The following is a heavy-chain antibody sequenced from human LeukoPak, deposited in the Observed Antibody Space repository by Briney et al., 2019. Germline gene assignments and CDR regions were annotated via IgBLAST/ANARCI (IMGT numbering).Heavy chain of an antibody. J-gene: IGHJ4*02. D-gene: IGHD1-26*01. CDR3: AKGEGYSGNYYFDY. V-gene: IGHV3-30*18. Sequence: GRSLRLSCAASGFTFSSYGMHWVRQAPGKGLEWVAVISYDGSNIYYADSVKGRFTISRDDSKNSLYLQMNSLRPEDTALYYCAKGEGYSGNYYFDYWGQGTLVTVSS. CDR1: GFTFSSYG. CDR2: ISYDGSNI.